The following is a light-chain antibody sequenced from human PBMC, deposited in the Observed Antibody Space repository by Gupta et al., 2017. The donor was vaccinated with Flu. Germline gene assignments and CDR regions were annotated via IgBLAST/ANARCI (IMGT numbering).Light chain of an antibody. V-gene: IGKV3-11*01. CDR3: QHRSNWPLT. CDR1: QSVSRY. J-gene: IGKJ4*01. CDR2: DAS. Sequence: EIVLTQSPATLSLSPGESATLSCRASQSVSRYLAWYQQKPGQAPRPLIYDASNRATGIPARFSGSGSGTDFTLTISSLEPEDFAVYYCQHRSNWPLTFGGGTKVEIK.